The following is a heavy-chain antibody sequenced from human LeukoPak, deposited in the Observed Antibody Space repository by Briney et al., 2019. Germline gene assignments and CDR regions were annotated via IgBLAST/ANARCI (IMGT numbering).Heavy chain of an antibody. J-gene: IGHJ4*02. CDR1: GFTFSSYG. CDR2: IRYDGSNK. Sequence: GGSLRLSCAASGFTFSSYGMHWVRQAPGKGLEWVAFIRYDGSNKYYADSVKGRFTISRDNSKNTLYLQMNSLRAEDTAVYYCAKEINWQYYFDYWGQGTLVTVSS. D-gene: IGHD1-20*01. CDR3: AKEINWQYYFDY. V-gene: IGHV3-30*02.